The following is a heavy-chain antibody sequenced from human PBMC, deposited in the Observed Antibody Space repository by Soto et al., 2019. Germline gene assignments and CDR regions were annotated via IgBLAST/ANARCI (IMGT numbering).Heavy chain of an antibody. J-gene: IGHJ3*02. CDR3: AKDYLWLFGAFDI. Sequence: PGGSLRLSCGASGFTFSSYAMIWVRQAPGKGLEWVSAISGSGGSTYYADSVKGRFTISRDNSKNTLYLQMNSLRAEDTAVYYCAKDYLWLFGAFDIWGQGTMVTVSS. CDR2: ISGSGGST. D-gene: IGHD3-16*01. CDR1: GFTFSSYA. V-gene: IGHV3-23*01.